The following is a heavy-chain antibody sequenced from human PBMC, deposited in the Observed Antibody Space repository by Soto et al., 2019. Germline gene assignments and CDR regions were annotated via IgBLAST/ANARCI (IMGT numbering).Heavy chain of an antibody. D-gene: IGHD2-2*01. CDR2: ISGSGGTT. CDR3: AKDPYPVVVVPAANGMDV. V-gene: IGHV3-23*01. Sequence: PGGSLRLSRSASVLPFSSYAMSWVRQAPGTGLEWVSVISGSGGTTYYADSVKGRFTISRDNSKSILYLQMNGLRADDTAVYYCAKDPYPVVVVPAANGMDVWGQGTSVTVSS. J-gene: IGHJ6*02. CDR1: VLPFSSYA.